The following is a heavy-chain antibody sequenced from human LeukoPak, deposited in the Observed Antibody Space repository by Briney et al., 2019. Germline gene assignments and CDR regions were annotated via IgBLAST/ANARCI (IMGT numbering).Heavy chain of an antibody. J-gene: IGHJ4*02. Sequence: ASVKVSCKASGGTFSSYTVSWVRQAPGQGLEWMGGIIPIFDTANYAQKFQGRVTITADKSTSTAYMELSSLRSEDTAVYYCARSSVVTAMVHLDYWGQGTLVSVSP. CDR3: ARSSVVTAMVHLDY. V-gene: IGHV1-69*06. D-gene: IGHD2-21*02. CDR1: GGTFSSYT. CDR2: IIPIFDTA.